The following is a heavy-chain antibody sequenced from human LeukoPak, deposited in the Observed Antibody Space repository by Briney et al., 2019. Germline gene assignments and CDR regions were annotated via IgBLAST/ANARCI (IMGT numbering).Heavy chain of an antibody. J-gene: IGHJ5*02. V-gene: IGHV1-69*05. CDR3: ARVGSGDYWFDP. D-gene: IGHD4-17*01. CDR2: IIPIFGTA. Sequence: SVKVSCKASGGTFSSYAISWVRQDPGQGLEWMGGIIPIFGTANYAQKFQGRVTITTDESTSTAYMELSSLRSEDTAVYYCARVGSGDYWFDPWGQGTLVTVSS. CDR1: GGTFSSYA.